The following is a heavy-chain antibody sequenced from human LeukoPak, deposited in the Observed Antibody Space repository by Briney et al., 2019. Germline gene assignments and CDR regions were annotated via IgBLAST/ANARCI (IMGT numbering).Heavy chain of an antibody. J-gene: IGHJ4*02. Sequence: SETLSLTCTVSGGSISSSSYYWGWIRQPPGKGLEWIGGIYYSGSTYYNPSLKSRVTISVDTSKNQFSLKLSSVTAADTAVYYCARLVDSSSWYPGYFDYWGQGTLVTVSS. CDR1: GGSISSSSYY. D-gene: IGHD6-13*01. V-gene: IGHV4-39*01. CDR3: ARLVDSSSWYPGYFDY. CDR2: IYYSGST.